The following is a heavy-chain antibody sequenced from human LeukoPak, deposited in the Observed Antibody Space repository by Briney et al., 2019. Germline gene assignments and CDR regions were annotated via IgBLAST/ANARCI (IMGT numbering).Heavy chain of an antibody. V-gene: IGHV4-39*07. D-gene: IGHD3-3*01. J-gene: IGHJ4*02. CDR3: ARGLGYDFWSGYYQRRGYYFDY. CDR1: GGSISSSYYY. CDR2: INHSGST. Sequence: SETLSLTCTVSGGSISSSYYYWSWIRQPPGKGLEWIGEINHSGSTNYNPSLKSRVTISVDTSKNQFSLKLSSVTAADTAVYYCARGLGYDFWSGYYQRRGYYFDYWGQGTLVTVSS.